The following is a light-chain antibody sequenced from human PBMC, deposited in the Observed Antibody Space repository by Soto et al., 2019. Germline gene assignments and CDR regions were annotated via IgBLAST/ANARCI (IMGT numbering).Light chain of an antibody. CDR1: QSINSN. CDR2: RAS. V-gene: IGKV3-15*01. J-gene: IGKJ4*01. CDR3: QQYNNWPRAT. Sequence: IVMTQSPATLSVSLGERATLSRRASQSINSNLAWYQQKPGQAPRLLMFRASIRAAGFPARFSGSGSGTEFNITISSLQSEDSAVYYCQQYNNWPRATFGGGTKVDIK.